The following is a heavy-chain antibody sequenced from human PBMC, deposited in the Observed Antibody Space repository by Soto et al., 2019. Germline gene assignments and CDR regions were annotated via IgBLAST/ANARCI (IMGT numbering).Heavy chain of an antibody. V-gene: IGHV4-34*01. CDR3: ARDQLSSGLYVWFDP. CDR2: INHSGTT. D-gene: IGHD6-25*01. J-gene: IGHJ5*02. Sequence: ETLSLTCAVYGGSFSGYYWSWIRQPPGKGLEWIGEINHSGTTNYNPSLKSRVTISVDTSKMQFSLILSSVTSADTAVYYCARDQLSSGLYVWFDPWGQGTLVTVS. CDR1: GGSFSGYY.